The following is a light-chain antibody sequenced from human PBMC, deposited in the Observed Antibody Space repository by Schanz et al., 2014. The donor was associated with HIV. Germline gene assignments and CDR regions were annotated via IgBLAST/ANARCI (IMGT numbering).Light chain of an antibody. CDR3: QRRRNWPWT. J-gene: IGKJ1*01. CDR1: HIVNNRY. Sequence: EIVLTQSPGTLSLSPGERASLSCRASHIVNNRYFAWYKQEHGQPPRLLIYGASNRATGIPARFSGSGSGTDFTLTNSGLEPEDFAVYYCQRRRNWPWTFGQGTKVEIK. CDR2: GAS. V-gene: IGKV3-11*01.